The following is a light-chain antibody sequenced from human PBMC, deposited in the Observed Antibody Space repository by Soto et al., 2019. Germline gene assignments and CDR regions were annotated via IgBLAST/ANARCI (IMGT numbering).Light chain of an antibody. CDR3: HQYKNWPLT. J-gene: IGKJ3*01. CDR1: QSVTSN. Sequence: EIVMTQSPATLSVSPGERATLSCRASQSVTSNLAWYQQKPGQAPRLLIYGASTRATGIPARFSGSGSGTEFTLTIRTLQSEDFAVYYCHQYKNWPLTFGPGTKVDIK. CDR2: GAS. V-gene: IGKV3-15*01.